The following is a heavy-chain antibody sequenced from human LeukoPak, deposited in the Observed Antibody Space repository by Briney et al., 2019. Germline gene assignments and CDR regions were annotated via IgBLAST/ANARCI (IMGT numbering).Heavy chain of an antibody. Sequence: SETLSLTCTVSGGSISSGSNYWGWLRQPPGKPLGWIGSIYSSGSTYYNSSLKSRVIILIDTAKNHFSLNLSSVTAADTAVYYCARSDGYGLVGIWGQGTMVTVSS. D-gene: IGHD3-10*01. CDR2: IYSSGST. J-gene: IGHJ3*02. CDR1: GGSISSGSNY. V-gene: IGHV4-39*07. CDR3: ARSDGYGLVGI.